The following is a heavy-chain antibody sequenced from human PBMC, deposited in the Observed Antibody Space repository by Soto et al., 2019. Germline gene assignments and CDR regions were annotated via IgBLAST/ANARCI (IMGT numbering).Heavy chain of an antibody. Sequence: SETLSLTCSVSGDSVSSYNYYWSWIRQSPGKGLGWIGYIYYSGSTNYNPSLKSRVTISVDTSKNQFSLKLSSVTAADTAVYYCARVGRDYGDSIYYYGMDVRGQGTTVTVSS. V-gene: IGHV4-61*01. D-gene: IGHD4-17*01. CDR1: GDSVSSYNYY. J-gene: IGHJ6*02. CDR2: IYYSGST. CDR3: ARVGRDYGDSIYYYGMDV.